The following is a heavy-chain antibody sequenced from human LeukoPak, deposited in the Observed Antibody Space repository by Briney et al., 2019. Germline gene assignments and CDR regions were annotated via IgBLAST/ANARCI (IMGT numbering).Heavy chain of an antibody. D-gene: IGHD6-6*01. J-gene: IGHJ5*02. CDR2: IHYSGSY. V-gene: IGHV4-59*12. CDR1: GGSISSYY. CDR3: ARVPIIESLAASNWFDP. Sequence: SETLSLTCTVSGGSISSYYWSWIRQPPGKGLEWIGYIHYSGSYKYNPSLKSRLIMSVDTSNKQISLKLRYVTGADTAVYYCARVPIIESLAASNWFDPWGQGTLVTVSS.